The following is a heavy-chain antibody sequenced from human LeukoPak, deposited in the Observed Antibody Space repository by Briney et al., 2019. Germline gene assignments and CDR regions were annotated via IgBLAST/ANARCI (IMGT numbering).Heavy chain of an antibody. CDR3: ARLDSYDYAVDY. V-gene: IGHV3-11*01. J-gene: IGHJ4*02. CDR1: GFTLSDYY. CDR2: ISSSGSTI. D-gene: IGHD5-18*01. Sequence: PGGSLRLSCAASGFTLSDYYMSWIRQAPGKGLEWVSYISSSGSTIYYADSVKGRFTISRDNAKNSLYLQMNSLRAEDTAVYYCARLDSYDYAVDYWGQGTLVTVSS.